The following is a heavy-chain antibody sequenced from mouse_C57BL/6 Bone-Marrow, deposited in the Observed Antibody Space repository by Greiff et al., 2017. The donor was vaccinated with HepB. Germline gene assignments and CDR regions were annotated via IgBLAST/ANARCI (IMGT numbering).Heavy chain of an antibody. CDR3: AREGTYPYYAMDY. V-gene: IGHV1-54*01. CDR1: GYAFTNYL. J-gene: IGHJ4*01. Sequence: VQLQQSGAELVRPGTSVKVSCKASGYAFTNYLIEWVKQRPGQGLEWIGVINPGSGGTNYNEKFKGKATLTADKSSSTAYMQLSSLTSEDSAVYFCAREGTYPYYAMDYWGQGTSVTVSS. CDR2: INPGSGGT.